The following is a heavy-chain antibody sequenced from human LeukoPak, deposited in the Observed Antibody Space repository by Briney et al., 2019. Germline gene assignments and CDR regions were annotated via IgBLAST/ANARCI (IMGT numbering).Heavy chain of an antibody. CDR3: AKDREGTTFDN. CDR1: GFTFSNYD. D-gene: IGHD1-7*01. Sequence: GGSLRLSCAASGFTFSNYDMHWVRQAPGKGLEWVAVISYDGSNKYYADSLKGRFTISRDNSKNTVYLQMNSLRAEDTAVYYCAKDREGTTFDNWGQGTLVTVSS. J-gene: IGHJ4*02. V-gene: IGHV3-30*18. CDR2: ISYDGSNK.